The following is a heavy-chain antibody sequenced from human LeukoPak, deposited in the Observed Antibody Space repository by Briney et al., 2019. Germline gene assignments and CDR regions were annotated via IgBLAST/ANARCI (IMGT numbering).Heavy chain of an antibody. CDR1: GYTFTSYG. CDR3: ATLPNTELGTEYTSAVAGDY. V-gene: IGHV1-46*01. Sequence: ASVKVSCKASGYTFTSYGISWVRQAPGQGLEWMGIINPSGGSTSYAQKFQGRVTMTRDTSTSTVYMELSSLRSEDTAVYYCATLPNTELGTEYTSAVAGDYWGQGTLVTVSS. CDR2: INPSGGST. J-gene: IGHJ4*02. D-gene: IGHD6-19*01.